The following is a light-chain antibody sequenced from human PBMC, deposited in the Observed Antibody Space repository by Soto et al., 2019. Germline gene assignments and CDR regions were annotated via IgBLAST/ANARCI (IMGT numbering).Light chain of an antibody. CDR2: EVS. CDR1: SSDVGGYNY. V-gene: IGLV2-8*01. Sequence: QSALTQPPSASGSPGQSVTISCTGTSSDVGGYNYVSWYQQHPGKAPKLMIYEVSKRPSGVPDRFSGSKSGNTASLTVSGLQAEDEADYYCSSSAGSNNPVFGTGTKLTVL. J-gene: IGLJ1*01. CDR3: SSSAGSNNPV.